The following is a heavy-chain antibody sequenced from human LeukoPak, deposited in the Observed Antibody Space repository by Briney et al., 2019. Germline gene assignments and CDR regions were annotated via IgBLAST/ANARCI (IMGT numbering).Heavy chain of an antibody. CDR3: AKVGTNFLRYHFDS. CDR1: GGSISSYY. CDR2: IYYSGST. V-gene: IGHV4-59*08. D-gene: IGHD1-26*01. Sequence: SETLSLTCTVSGGSISSYYRSWIRQPPGKGLEWIGYIYYSGSTNYNPSLKSRVTISVDTSKNQFSLKLSSVTAADTAVYYCAKVGTNFLRYHFDSWGRGTLVTVSS. J-gene: IGHJ4*02.